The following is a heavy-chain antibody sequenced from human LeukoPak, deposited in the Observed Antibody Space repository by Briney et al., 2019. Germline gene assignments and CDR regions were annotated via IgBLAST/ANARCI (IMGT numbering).Heavy chain of an antibody. J-gene: IGHJ4*02. D-gene: IGHD6-13*01. Sequence: QSGGSLRLSCAASHFVFSSYWMSWVRQTPGKGLEWVASISQDGDEKYYVESVKGRFTISRDNAKNSLYLQMNSLRAEDTAVYYCARDGYSSSWYFARLQAIDYWGQGTLVTVSS. V-gene: IGHV3-7*01. CDR1: HFVFSSYW. CDR2: ISQDGDEK. CDR3: ARDGYSSSWYFARLQAIDY.